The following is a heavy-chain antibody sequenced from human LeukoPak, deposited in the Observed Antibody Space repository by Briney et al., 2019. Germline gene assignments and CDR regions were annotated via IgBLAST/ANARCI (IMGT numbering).Heavy chain of an antibody. CDR3: VRRDTGWNYFDY. CDR1: GGSINSHS. V-gene: IGHV4-59*08. CDR2: IYYTGKI. J-gene: IGHJ4*02. Sequence: SETLSLTCAVSGGSINSHSRGWIRQPPGKGLQWIGDIYYTGKINYNPSLKSRVTITLDTSKDHLSLNLASVLAADTAIYYCVRRDTGWNYFDYWGQGILVTVSS. D-gene: IGHD6-19*01.